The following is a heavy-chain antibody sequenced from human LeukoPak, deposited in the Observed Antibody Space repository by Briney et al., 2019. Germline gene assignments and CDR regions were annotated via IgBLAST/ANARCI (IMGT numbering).Heavy chain of an antibody. CDR1: GFIFSSYG. D-gene: IGHD3-10*01. V-gene: IGHV3-30*18. Sequence: GRSLRLSCAASGFIFSSYGMHWVRQAPGKGLEWVAVISYDGSNKYYADSVKGRFTISRDNSKNTLYLQMNSLRAEDTAVYYCAKDPTIYGSGSPWYFDYWGQGTLVTVSS. CDR2: ISYDGSNK. CDR3: AKDPTIYGSGSPWYFDY. J-gene: IGHJ4*02.